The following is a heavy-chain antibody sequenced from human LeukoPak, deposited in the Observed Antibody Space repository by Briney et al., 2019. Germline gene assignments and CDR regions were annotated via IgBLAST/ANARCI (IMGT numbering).Heavy chain of an antibody. V-gene: IGHV4-34*01. Sequence: SETLSLTCTVSGGSISGYYWSWIRQPPGKGLEWIGEINHSGSTNYNPSLKSRVTISVDTSKNQFSLKLSSVTAADTAVYYCARSVQSITMVRGVITYYYYMDVWGKGTTVTISS. CDR1: GGSISGYY. J-gene: IGHJ6*03. CDR3: ARSVQSITMVRGVITYYYYMDV. D-gene: IGHD3-10*01. CDR2: INHSGST.